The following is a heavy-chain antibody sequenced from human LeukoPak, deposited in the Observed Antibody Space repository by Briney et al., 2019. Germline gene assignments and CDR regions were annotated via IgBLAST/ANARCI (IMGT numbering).Heavy chain of an antibody. D-gene: IGHD2-15*01. Sequence: PGGSLRLSCATSGFTFSSHNMNWVRQAPGKGLEWVSSISSTSTYIYYADSVKGRFTISRDNAKNALYLQMNSLSAEDTAVYYCARVRYCSGGSCYILDFWGQGTLVTVSS. V-gene: IGHV3-21*01. CDR3: ARVRYCSGGSCYILDF. J-gene: IGHJ4*02. CDR1: GFTFSSHN. CDR2: ISSTSTYI.